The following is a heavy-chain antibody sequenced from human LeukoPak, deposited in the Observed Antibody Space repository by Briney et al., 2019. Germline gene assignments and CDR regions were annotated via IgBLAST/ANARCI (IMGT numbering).Heavy chain of an antibody. Sequence: GGPLRFSCAASVNYWMHWVRQVPGKGLVWVSHINSDGSWTSYADSVKGRFTISKDNAKNTVYLQMNSLRAEDTAVYYCVSFYETYWGRGTLVTVSS. V-gene: IGHV3-74*01. J-gene: IGHJ4*02. CDR2: INSDGSWT. CDR1: VNYW. D-gene: IGHD2/OR15-2a*01. CDR3: VSFYETY.